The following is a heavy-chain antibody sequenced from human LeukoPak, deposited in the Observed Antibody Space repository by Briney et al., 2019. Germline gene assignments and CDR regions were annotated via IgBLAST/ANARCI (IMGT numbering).Heavy chain of an antibody. D-gene: IGHD3-22*01. V-gene: IGHV1-8*01. CDR2: MNPNSGNT. CDR3: ARDGYYYDSSGYSNNWFDP. Sequence: ASVKVSCKASGYTFTTYDINWVRQATGQGLEWMGWMNPNSGNTGYAQKFQGRVTMTRNTSISTAYMELSRLRSDDTAVYYCARDGYYYDSSGYSNNWFDPWGQGTLVTVSS. CDR1: GYTFTTYD. J-gene: IGHJ5*02.